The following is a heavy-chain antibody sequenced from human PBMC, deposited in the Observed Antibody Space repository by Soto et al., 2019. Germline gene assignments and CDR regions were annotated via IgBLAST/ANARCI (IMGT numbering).Heavy chain of an antibody. CDR1: GLKLSDYE. CDR3: ASMGLLERLYYYYGMDV. CDR2: ISGSGGGT. Sequence: GGSLRLSCAGAGLKLSDYEINWVRQAPGKGLEWVSAISGSGGGTYYADSVKGRFTISRDNAKNSLYLQMNSLRAEDTAVYYCASMGLLERLYYYYGMDVWGQGTTVTVSS. J-gene: IGHJ6*02. V-gene: IGHV3-48*03. D-gene: IGHD1-1*01.